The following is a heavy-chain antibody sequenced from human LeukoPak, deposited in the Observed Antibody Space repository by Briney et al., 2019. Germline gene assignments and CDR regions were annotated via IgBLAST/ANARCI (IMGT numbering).Heavy chain of an antibody. D-gene: IGHD3-22*01. CDR2: IYTSGST. Sequence: SETLSLTCTVSGGSISSGSYYWSWIRQPAGKGLEWIGRIYTSGSTNYNPSLKSRVTISVDTSKNQFSLKLSSVTAADTAVYYCTRTPITMIVAGFDYWGQGTLVTVSS. CDR1: GGSISSGSYY. CDR3: TRTPITMIVAGFDY. V-gene: IGHV4-61*02. J-gene: IGHJ4*02.